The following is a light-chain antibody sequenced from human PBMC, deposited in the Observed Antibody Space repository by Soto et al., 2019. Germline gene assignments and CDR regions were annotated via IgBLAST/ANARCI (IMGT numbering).Light chain of an antibody. CDR2: EVT. CDR1: SSDIGGHHF. Sequence: QSVLTQPASVSGSPGQSITISCTGTSSDIGGHHFVSWYQQQSGKAPKLVIYEVTDRPSGVSDRFSGSRSGNTASLTISGLQAEDEADYYCSSYTDSSNYVFGTGTKV. J-gene: IGLJ1*01. V-gene: IGLV2-14*01. CDR3: SSYTDSSNYV.